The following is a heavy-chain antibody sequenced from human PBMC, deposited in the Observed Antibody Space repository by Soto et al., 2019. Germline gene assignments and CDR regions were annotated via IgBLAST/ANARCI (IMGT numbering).Heavy chain of an antibody. CDR2: IYYSGST. Sequence: SETLSLTCTVSGGSISSSSYYWGWIRHPPGKGLEWIGSIYYSGSTYYNPSLKSRVTISVDTSKNQFSLKLSSVTAADTAVYYCAVYYGSGSYYNWDYYYYGMDVWGQGTTVTVSS. V-gene: IGHV4-39*01. J-gene: IGHJ6*02. D-gene: IGHD3-10*01. CDR1: GGSISSSSYY. CDR3: AVYYGSGSYYNWDYYYYGMDV.